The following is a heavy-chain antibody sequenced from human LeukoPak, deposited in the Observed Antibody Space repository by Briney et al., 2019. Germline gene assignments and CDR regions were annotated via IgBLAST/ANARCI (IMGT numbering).Heavy chain of an antibody. CDR1: GYTFTCYY. D-gene: IGHD1-26*01. J-gene: IGHJ5*02. CDR2: INPNSGGT. V-gene: IGHV1-2*02. Sequence: ASVKVSCKASGYTFTCYYMHWVRQAPGQGLGWMGGINPNSGGTNNEQKVQGRVTMPRDTSISTAYMELSRLRSDDTAVYYCARAPYSGRGFDPWGQGTLVTVSS. CDR3: ARAPYSGRGFDP.